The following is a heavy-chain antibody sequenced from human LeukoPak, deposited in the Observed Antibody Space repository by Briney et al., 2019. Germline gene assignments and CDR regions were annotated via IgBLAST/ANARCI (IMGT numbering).Heavy chain of an antibody. CDR3: ARENHGSFDY. CDR2: ISSSSTYI. V-gene: IGHV3-21*01. CDR1: GFSFSTYY. J-gene: IGHJ4*02. Sequence: GGSLRLSCAASGFSFSTYYVNWVRQAPGKGLEWVSCISSSSTYIYYADSVRGRFAISRDNAKNSLYLQMDSLRAEDTAVYYCARENHGSFDYWGQGSLVTVSS. D-gene: IGHD1-14*01.